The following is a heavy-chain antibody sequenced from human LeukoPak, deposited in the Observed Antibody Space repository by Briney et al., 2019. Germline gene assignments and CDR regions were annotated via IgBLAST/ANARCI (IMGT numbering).Heavy chain of an antibody. CDR2: ISVYTTNT. CDR1: GYTFTGHG. V-gene: IGHV1-18*01. CDR3: ARRHVDHGADH. Sequence: ASVTVSSTASGYTFTGHGISWVRQAPGQGLEWMGWISVYTTNTAYTERLQDRITMTTDTSTSTAYLELRSLRFDDTAVYYCARRHVDHGADHWGEGAPVTVSS. D-gene: IGHD4/OR15-4a*01. J-gene: IGHJ5*02.